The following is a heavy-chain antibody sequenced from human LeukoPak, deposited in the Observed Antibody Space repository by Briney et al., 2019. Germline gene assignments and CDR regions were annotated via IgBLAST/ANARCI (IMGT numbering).Heavy chain of an antibody. Sequence: SETLSLTCTVSAGSIGSYHWSWIRHPPWKGLEWIAYVYYSGDTNYNPSLKSRVTISVDTSKSQFSLKLRSVTAADTAVYYCARDRGYSYGHNWLDPWGQGTLVTVSS. D-gene: IGHD5-18*01. CDR3: ARDRGYSYGHNWLDP. V-gene: IGHV4-59*01. CDR1: AGSIGSYH. J-gene: IGHJ5*02. CDR2: VYYSGDT.